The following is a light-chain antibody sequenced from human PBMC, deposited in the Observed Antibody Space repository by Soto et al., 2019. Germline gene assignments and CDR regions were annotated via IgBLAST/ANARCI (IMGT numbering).Light chain of an antibody. Sequence: DIQITQSPSSLSASVGDRVTITCQASQDISNYLNWYQQRPGEAPNLLIYDASALAPGVPSRFSGSGSGTDFTLTITSLQPEDSATYYCQQYDHVLRNTLGQGTKL. CDR1: QDISNY. CDR3: QQYDHVLRNT. V-gene: IGKV1-33*01. CDR2: DAS. J-gene: IGKJ2*01.